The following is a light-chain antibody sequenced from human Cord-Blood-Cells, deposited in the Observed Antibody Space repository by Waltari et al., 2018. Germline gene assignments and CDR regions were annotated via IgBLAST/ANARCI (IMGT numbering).Light chain of an antibody. J-gene: IGLJ2*01. Sequence: QSVLTQPPSPSGTPGQRVPISCSGSSSNIGSNYVYWYRQPPGTAPKLLLERNNQRPSGVPDRFSGSKSGTSASLAISGLRSEDEADYYCAAWDDSLSGVVFGGGTKLTVL. CDR1: SSNIGSNY. CDR2: RNN. CDR3: AAWDDSLSGVV. V-gene: IGLV1-47*01.